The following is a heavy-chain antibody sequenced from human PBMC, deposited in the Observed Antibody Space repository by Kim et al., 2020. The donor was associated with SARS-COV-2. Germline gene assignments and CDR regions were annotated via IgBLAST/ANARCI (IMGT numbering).Heavy chain of an antibody. J-gene: IGHJ4*02. Sequence: GGSLRLSCAASGFTFSNHAMNWVRQAPGKGLEWVSTISGSGGSTFYADSVKGRFTISRDSSKNTLYLQMNSLRAEDTAVYYCAKRTPGSAWFVDYWGQGTLVTFSS. CDR1: GFTFSNHA. CDR3: AKRTPGSAWFVDY. V-gene: IGHV3-23*01. CDR2: ISGSGGST. D-gene: IGHD6-19*01.